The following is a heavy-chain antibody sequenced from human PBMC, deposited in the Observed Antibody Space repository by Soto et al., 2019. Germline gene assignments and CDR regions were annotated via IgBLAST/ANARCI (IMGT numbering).Heavy chain of an antibody. J-gene: IGHJ4*02. Sequence: QITLKESGPTLVKPTQTLTLTCTFSGFSLTTSGVAVGWIRQPPGKALEWLALIYWDDDKRYSPSLSSRLTITKDTSNNQVVLTMSNMDPVDTATYYCAHRRPHNTGWFTFDYWGQGTLVIVSS. D-gene: IGHD6-19*01. V-gene: IGHV2-5*02. CDR3: AHRRPHNTGWFTFDY. CDR1: GFSLTTSGVA. CDR2: IYWDDDK.